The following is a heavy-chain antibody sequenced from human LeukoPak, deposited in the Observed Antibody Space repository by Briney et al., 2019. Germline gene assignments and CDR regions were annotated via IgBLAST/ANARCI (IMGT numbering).Heavy chain of an antibody. CDR3: ARYDYVSFDY. CDR1: GGSISNYY. J-gene: IGHJ4*02. V-gene: IGHV4-59*01. D-gene: IGHD3-16*01. CDR2: IYYSGST. Sequence: SETLSLTCTVSGGSISNYYWSWIRQPPGKGLEWIGYIYYSGSTNYNPSLKSRVTISVDMSKNQFSLKLTPVTAADTAVYYCARYDYVSFDYWGQGTLVTVSS.